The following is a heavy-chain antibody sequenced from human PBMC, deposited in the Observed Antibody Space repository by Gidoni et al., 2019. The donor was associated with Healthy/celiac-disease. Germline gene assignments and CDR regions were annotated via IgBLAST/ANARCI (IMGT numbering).Heavy chain of an antibody. CDR1: GGSISSYY. Sequence: QVQLQESGPGLVKPSETLSLTCTVSGGSISSYYWSWIRQPPGKGLEWIGYIYYSGSTNYNPSLKSRVTISVDTSKNQFSLKLSSVTAADTAVYYCARDADYYDSSGLWYFDLWGRGTLVTVSS. J-gene: IGHJ2*01. D-gene: IGHD3-22*01. CDR3: ARDADYYDSSGLWYFDL. V-gene: IGHV4-59*01. CDR2: IYYSGST.